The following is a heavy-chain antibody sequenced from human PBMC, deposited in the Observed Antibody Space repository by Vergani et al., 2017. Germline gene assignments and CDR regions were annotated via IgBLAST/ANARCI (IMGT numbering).Heavy chain of an antibody. D-gene: IGHD1-26*01. Sequence: QVQLVQSGAEVKKPGSSVKVSCKASGGTFSSYAISWVRQAPGQGLEWMGRIITILGIANYAQKFQGRVTITADKSTSTAYMELSSLRSEDTAVYYCASRDGETYSGSYHVYWGQGTLVTVSS. CDR1: GGTFSSYA. CDR3: ASRDGETYSGSYHVY. V-gene: IGHV1-69*04. CDR2: IITILGIA. J-gene: IGHJ4*02.